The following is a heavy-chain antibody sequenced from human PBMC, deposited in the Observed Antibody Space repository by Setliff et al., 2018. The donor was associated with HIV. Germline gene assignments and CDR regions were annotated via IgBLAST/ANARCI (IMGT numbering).Heavy chain of an antibody. D-gene: IGHD6-13*01. Sequence: PSETLSLTCTVSGGSISKHYWNWIRQPPGKGLEWIGTIYYSGNIKSTPSLKDRVTMSVDASKNQFSLKLRSVTAADTAVYYCARDTGIAAAGKGGYYYYGMDVWGQGATVTVS. V-gene: IGHV4-59*11. CDR1: GGSISKHY. CDR2: IYYSGNI. CDR3: ARDTGIAAAGKGGYYYYGMDV. J-gene: IGHJ6*02.